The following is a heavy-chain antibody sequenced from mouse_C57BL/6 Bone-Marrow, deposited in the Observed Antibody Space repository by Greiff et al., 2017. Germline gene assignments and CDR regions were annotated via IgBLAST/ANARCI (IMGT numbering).Heavy chain of an antibody. CDR1: GFTFSSYA. D-gene: IGHD1-1*01. CDR2: ISSGGDYI. V-gene: IGHV5-9-1*02. CDR3: TSSSYYGTPAWFAY. J-gene: IGHJ3*01. Sequence: EVQGVESGEGLVKPGGSLKLSCAASGFTFSSYAMSWVRQTPEKRLEWVAYISSGGDYIYYADTVKGRFTISRDNARNTLYLQMSSLKSEDTAMYYCTSSSYYGTPAWFAYWGQGTLVTVSA.